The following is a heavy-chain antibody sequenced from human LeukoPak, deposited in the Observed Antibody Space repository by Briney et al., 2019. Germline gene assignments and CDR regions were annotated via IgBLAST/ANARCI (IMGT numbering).Heavy chain of an antibody. CDR1: GFTFSSYS. J-gene: IGHJ4*02. Sequence: GGSLRLSCAASGFTFSSYSMNWVRQAPGKGLEWVSSISSTSTYKYYADSVKGRFTISRDNAKSSLFLQVNSLRAEDTAVYYCATMYGTIAAAGSHFDYWGQGTLVTVSS. CDR3: ATMYGTIAAAGSHFDY. V-gene: IGHV3-21*01. CDR2: ISSTSTYK. D-gene: IGHD6-13*01.